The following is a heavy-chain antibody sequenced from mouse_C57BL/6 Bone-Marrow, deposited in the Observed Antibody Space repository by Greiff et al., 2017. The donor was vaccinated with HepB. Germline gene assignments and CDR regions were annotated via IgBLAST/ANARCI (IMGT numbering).Heavy chain of an antibody. J-gene: IGHJ3*01. CDR3: ARGRLLPFAY. Sequence: VQLQQSVAELVMPGASVKLSCKASGYTFTSYWMHWVKQRPGQGLEWIGEIDPSDSYTNYNQKVKGKSTLTVDKSSSTAYMQLSSLTSEDSAVYYCARGRLLPFAYWGQGTLVTVSA. CDR1: GYTFTSYW. D-gene: IGHD2-3*01. V-gene: IGHV1-69*01. CDR2: IDPSDSYT.